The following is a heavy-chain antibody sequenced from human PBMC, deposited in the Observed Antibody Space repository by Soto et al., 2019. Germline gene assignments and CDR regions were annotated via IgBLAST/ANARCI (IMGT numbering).Heavy chain of an antibody. D-gene: IGHD3-3*01. CDR2: TYYRSKWYN. V-gene: IGHV6-1*01. CDR1: GDSVSSNSAA. CDR3: SRMGADFWSGYYPVGAFDI. Sequence: SQTLSLTCAISGDSVSSNSAAWNWVRQSPSRSLEWLGRTYYRSKWYNDYAVSVKSRITINPDTSKNQFSLQLNSVTPEDTAVYFCSRMGADFWSGYYPVGAFDIWGQGTMVTVS. J-gene: IGHJ3*02.